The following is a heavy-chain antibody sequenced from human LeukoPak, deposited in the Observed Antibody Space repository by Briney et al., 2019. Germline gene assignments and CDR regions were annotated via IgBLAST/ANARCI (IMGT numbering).Heavy chain of an antibody. J-gene: IGHJ4*02. CDR3: ARSSYYYDSRGLDY. CDR2: IIPILDIA. V-gene: IGHV1-69*02. D-gene: IGHD3-22*01. Sequence: GASVKVSCKASGGTFSSYTISWVRQAPGQGLEWMGRIIPILDIANYAQKFQGKVTITADKSTSTAYMELSSLRSEDTAVYYCARSSYYYDSRGLDYWGQGTLVTVSS. CDR1: GGTFSSYT.